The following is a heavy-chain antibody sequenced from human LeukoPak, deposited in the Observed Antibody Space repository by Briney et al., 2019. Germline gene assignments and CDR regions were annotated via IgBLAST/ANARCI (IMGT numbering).Heavy chain of an antibody. Sequence: PSETLSLTSTVSGGSISSYYWSWIRQPAGKGLEWIGRIYTSGSTNYNPSLKSRVTISVDKSKKQFSLQMSSETAADTAVYSCARAPIAAAAGFDYWGQGTLVTVSS. CDR1: GGSISSYY. J-gene: IGHJ4*02. CDR2: IYTSGST. CDR3: ARAPIAAAAGFDY. D-gene: IGHD6-13*01. V-gene: IGHV4-4*07.